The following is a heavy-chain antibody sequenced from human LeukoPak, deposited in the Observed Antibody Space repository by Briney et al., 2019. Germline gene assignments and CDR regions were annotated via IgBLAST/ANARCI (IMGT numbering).Heavy chain of an antibody. Sequence: PSETLSLTCTVSGGSISSYYWSWIRQPPGKGLEWIAYISDIGSTNYNPSLKSRVTISVDTSKNQFSLKLSSVTAADTAVYYCARDPTTVTTIFDSWGQGTLVTVSS. CDR2: ISDIGST. V-gene: IGHV4-59*12. D-gene: IGHD4-17*01. J-gene: IGHJ4*02. CDR1: GGSISSYY. CDR3: ARDPTTVTTIFDS.